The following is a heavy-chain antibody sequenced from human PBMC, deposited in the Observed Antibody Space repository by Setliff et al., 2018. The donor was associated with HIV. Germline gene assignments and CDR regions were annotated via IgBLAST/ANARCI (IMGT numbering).Heavy chain of an antibody. J-gene: IGHJ4*02. V-gene: IGHV4-4*09. CDR2: IYTTEST. CDR1: GASSAASVSDFF. Sequence: PSETLSLTCSVSGASSAASVSDFFWSWIRQPPGKGLEWIGYIYTTESTHYNPSFKSRVTISVDASKNQFSLKLNSMTAADTAVYYCAIGGRWFGEFNFWGQGTLVTVSS. D-gene: IGHD3-10*01. CDR3: AIGGRWFGEFNF.